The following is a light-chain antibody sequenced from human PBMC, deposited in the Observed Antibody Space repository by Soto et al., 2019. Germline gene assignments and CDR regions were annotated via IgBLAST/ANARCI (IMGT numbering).Light chain of an antibody. V-gene: IGKV3-20*01. CDR3: QQYGGSPIT. CDR2: GAT. Sequence: IVLAQSPCTLSLSPGERATLSCRASQSVSTNYLAWYQQKPGQSPRLLIYGATSRATGIPDRFIGSGSGTEFTLTITRLEPEDFEVYYCQQYGGSPITFGLGTRLEIK. J-gene: IGKJ5*01. CDR1: QSVSTNY.